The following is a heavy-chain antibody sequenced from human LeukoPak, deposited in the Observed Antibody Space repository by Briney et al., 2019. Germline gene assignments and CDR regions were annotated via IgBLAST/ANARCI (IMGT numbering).Heavy chain of an antibody. J-gene: IGHJ5*02. Sequence: GRSLRLSCAASGFTFDDYAMHWVRQAPVKGLEWVSGISWNSGSIGYADSVKGRFTISRDNAKNSLYLQMNSLRAEDTALYYCAKAAYYGSGNFNWFDPWGQGTLVTVSS. D-gene: IGHD3-10*01. CDR3: AKAAYYGSGNFNWFDP. V-gene: IGHV3-9*01. CDR1: GFTFDDYA. CDR2: ISWNSGSI.